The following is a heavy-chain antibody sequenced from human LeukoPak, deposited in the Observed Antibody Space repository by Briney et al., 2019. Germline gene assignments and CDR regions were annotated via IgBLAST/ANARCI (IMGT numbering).Heavy chain of an antibody. J-gene: IGHJ4*02. CDR3: ARYRRDSTYFLDY. Sequence: SGTLSLTCSVSGGSINSHYWSWIRQPPGKALEWIGYIYYTGSTNYNPSLRSRVAMSIDTSKNQFSLNLSSVTAADTAIYHCARYRRDSTYFLDYWGPGTQFIVSS. CDR2: IYYTGST. D-gene: IGHD4-11*01. V-gene: IGHV4-59*11. CDR1: GGSINSHY.